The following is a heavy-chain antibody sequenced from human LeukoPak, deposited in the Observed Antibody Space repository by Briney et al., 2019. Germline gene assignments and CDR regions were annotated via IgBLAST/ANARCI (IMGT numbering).Heavy chain of an antibody. CDR2: IYYSGST. J-gene: IGHJ3*02. D-gene: IGHD1-26*01. CDR3: ARPQSELLKVDAFDI. V-gene: IGHV4-39*01. Sequence: PSETLSLTCTVSGGSISSSSYYWGWIRQLPGKGLEWIGSIYYSGSTYYNPSLKSRVTISVDTSKNQFSLKLSSVTAADTAVYYCARPQSELLKVDAFDIWGQGTMVTVSS. CDR1: GGSISSSSYY.